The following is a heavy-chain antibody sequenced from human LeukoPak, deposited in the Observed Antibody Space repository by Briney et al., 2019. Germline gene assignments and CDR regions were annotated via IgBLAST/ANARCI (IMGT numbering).Heavy chain of an antibody. J-gene: IGHJ4*02. CDR1: GYTFTSYY. D-gene: IGHD5-12*01. V-gene: IGHV1-46*01. CDR3: ARGSKDIRWLSDY. CDR2: INPSGGST. Sequence: GASVKVSCKASGYTFTSYYMHWVRQAPGQGLEWMGIINPSGGSTSYAQKFQGRVTMTRHMSTSTLHMELSRLRSEDTAVYYSARGSKDIRWLSDYWGQGTLVTVSS.